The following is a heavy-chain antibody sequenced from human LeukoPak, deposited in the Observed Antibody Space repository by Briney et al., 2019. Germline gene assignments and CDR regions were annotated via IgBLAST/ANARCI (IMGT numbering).Heavy chain of an antibody. CDR1: GGSVSSGSYY. J-gene: IGHJ4*02. CDR3: AGSDFWSGYYMLDY. Sequence: SSETLSLTCTVSGGSVSSGSYYWSWIRQPPGKGLEWIGYIYYSGSTNYNPSLKSRVTISVDTSKNQFSLKPSSVTAADTAVYYCAGSDFWSGYYMLDYWGQGTLVTVSS. V-gene: IGHV4-61*01. CDR2: IYYSGST. D-gene: IGHD3-3*01.